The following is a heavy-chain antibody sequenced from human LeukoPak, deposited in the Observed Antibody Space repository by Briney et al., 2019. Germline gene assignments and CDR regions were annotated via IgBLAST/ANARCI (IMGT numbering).Heavy chain of an antibody. CDR2: INHSGST. J-gene: IGHJ6*02. CDR3: ARVNYYDSSGYYGGYYYGMDV. V-gene: IGHV4-34*01. CDR1: GGSFSGYY. D-gene: IGHD3-22*01. Sequence: SETLSLTCAVYGGSFSGYYWSWIRQPPGKGLEWIGEINHSGSTNYNPSLKSRVTISVDTSKNQFSLKLSSVTAADTAVYYCARVNYYDSSGYYGGYYYGMDVWGRGTTVTVSS.